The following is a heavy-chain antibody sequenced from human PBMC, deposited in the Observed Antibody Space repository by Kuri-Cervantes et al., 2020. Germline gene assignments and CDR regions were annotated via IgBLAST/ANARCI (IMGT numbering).Heavy chain of an antibody. V-gene: IGHV4-39*01. J-gene: IGHJ4*02. Sequence: SETLSLTCSVSGGSISSSSYYWAWIRQPPGKGLEWIGSIYYSGSTYYNPSLKSRVTISADTSKNQFSLKLRSVTAADTAVYYCARGGGYSFQYPSDFWGQGTLVTVSS. CDR3: ARGGGYSFQYPSDF. D-gene: IGHD6-25*01. CDR1: GGSISSSSYY. CDR2: IYYSGST.